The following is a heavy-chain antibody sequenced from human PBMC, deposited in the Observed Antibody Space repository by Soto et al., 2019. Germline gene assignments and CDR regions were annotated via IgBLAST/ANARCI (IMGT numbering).Heavy chain of an antibody. CDR3: ARENHSYYYGMDV. V-gene: IGHV3-33*01. CDR2: VWYDGSHK. CDR1: GFTFSSYG. J-gene: IGHJ6*02. Sequence: PGGSLRLSCAASGFTFSSYGMHWVRQAPGKGLEWVAVVWYDGSHKYYADSVKGRFTIARDNSKYTLYLHMNSLRAEDKAVYYCARENHSYYYGMDVWGQGTTVTVSS.